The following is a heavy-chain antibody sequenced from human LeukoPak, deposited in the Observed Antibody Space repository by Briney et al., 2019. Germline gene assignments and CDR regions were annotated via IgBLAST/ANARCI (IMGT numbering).Heavy chain of an antibody. CDR3: AKDTPFGSY. CDR1: GFTFSSYS. V-gene: IGHV3-7*03. D-gene: IGHD1-26*01. CDR2: IRQDGSEK. J-gene: IGHJ4*02. Sequence: GGSLRLSCAASGFTFSSYSMNWVRQAPGKGLEWVANIRQDGSEKNYVDSVRGRFTISRDNAKNSLYLQMNSLRVEDTAVYYCAKDTPFGSYWGQGTLVTVSS.